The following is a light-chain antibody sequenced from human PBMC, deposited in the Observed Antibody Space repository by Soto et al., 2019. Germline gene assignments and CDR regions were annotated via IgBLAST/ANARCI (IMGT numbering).Light chain of an antibody. V-gene: IGLV2-14*01. CDR1: RSDVGGYNY. CDR3: SSYTSSSTRV. Sequence: QSALTQPASVSGSPGQSITISATEPRSDVGGYNYVSWYQQHPGKAPKPMIYEVRNRPSGVSNRFSGSKSGNTASLTISGLQAEDEADYYCSSYTSSSTRVFGGGTKLTVL. J-gene: IGLJ3*02. CDR2: EVR.